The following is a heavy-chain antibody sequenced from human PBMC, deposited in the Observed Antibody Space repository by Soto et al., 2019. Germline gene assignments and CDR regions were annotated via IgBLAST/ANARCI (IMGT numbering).Heavy chain of an antibody. D-gene: IGHD6-19*01. V-gene: IGHV5-51*03. CDR3: ASLHSSGWHPQGARGAFDI. CDR1: GYSFTSYW. Sequence: EVQLVQSGAEVKKPGESLKISCKGSGYSFTSYWIGWVRQMPGKGLEWMGIIYPGDSDTRYSPSFQGQGTISADKSISTAYLQWSSLNAADTAMYYCASLHSSGWHPQGARGAFDIWGQGTMVTVSS. CDR2: IYPGDSDT. J-gene: IGHJ3*02.